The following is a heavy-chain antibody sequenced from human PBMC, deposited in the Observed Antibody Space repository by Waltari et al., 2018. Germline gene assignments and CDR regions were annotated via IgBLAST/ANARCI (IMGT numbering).Heavy chain of an antibody. CDR2: MNPNSGNT. Sequence: QVQLVQSGAEVKKPGAPVRISCKPSGYTFPTHYINWVRQAAGQGPEWMGWMNPNSGNTGYAWKFQGRVTMTRDTSIRTAYLELRKLRFDDTAVYYCARRRAGIVTPYNWLDPWGQGTLVTVSS. CDR3: ARRRAGIVTPYNWLDP. D-gene: IGHD2-21*01. V-gene: IGHV1-8*01. CDR1: GYTFPTHY. J-gene: IGHJ5*02.